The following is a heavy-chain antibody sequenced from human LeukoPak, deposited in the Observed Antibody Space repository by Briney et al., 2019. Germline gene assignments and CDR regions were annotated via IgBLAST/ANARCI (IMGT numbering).Heavy chain of an antibody. V-gene: IGHV4-39*01. Sequence: KASETLSLTCTVSGGSISSSSYYWGWIRQPRGKGLEWIGSIYYSGSTYYNPSLKSRVTISVDTSKNQFSLKLSSVTAADTAVYYCARHEVGFDPWGQGTLVTVSS. CDR1: GGSISSSSYY. J-gene: IGHJ5*02. CDR2: IYYSGST. CDR3: ARHEVGFDP. D-gene: IGHD1-26*01.